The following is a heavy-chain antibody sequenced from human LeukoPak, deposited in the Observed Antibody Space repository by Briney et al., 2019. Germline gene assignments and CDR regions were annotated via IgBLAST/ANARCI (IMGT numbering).Heavy chain of an antibody. CDR3: ARGLYREFGELNY. D-gene: IGHD3-10*01. CDR2: ISSSSSYI. CDR1: GFTFSSYS. J-gene: IGHJ4*02. Sequence: GGSLRLSCAASGFTFSSYSMNWVRQAPGKGLEWVSSISSSSSYIYYADSVKGRFTISRDNAKNSLYLQMNSLRAEDTAVYYCARGLYREFGELNYWGQGTLVTVSS. V-gene: IGHV3-21*04.